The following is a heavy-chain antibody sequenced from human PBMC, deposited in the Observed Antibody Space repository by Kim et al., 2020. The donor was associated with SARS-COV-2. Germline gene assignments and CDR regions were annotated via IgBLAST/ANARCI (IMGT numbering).Heavy chain of an antibody. CDR2: INHSGST. CDR3: ARASPVTTFYYYYYGMDV. D-gene: IGHD4-17*01. CDR1: GWSFSGYY. V-gene: IGHV4-34*01. J-gene: IGHJ6*04. Sequence: SETLSLTCAVYGWSFSGYYWSWIRQPPGKGLEWIGEINHSGSTNYNPSLKSRVTISVDTSKNQFSLKLSSVTAADTAVYYCARASPVTTFYYYYYGMDVWGKGTTVTVSS.